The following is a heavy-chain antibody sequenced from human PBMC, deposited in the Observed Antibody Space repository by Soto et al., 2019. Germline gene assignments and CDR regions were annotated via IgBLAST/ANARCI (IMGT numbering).Heavy chain of an antibody. V-gene: IGHV4-61*01. CDR1: GGSVSSGSYY. Sequence: KPSETLSLTCTVSGGSVSSGSYYWSWIRQPPGKGLEWIGYIYYSGSTNYNPSLKSRVTISVDTSKNQFSLKLSSVTAADTAVYYCARVSFYYGSGSYYNTYWGQGTLVTVSS. CDR2: IYYSGST. J-gene: IGHJ4*02. CDR3: ARVSFYYGSGSYYNTY. D-gene: IGHD3-10*01.